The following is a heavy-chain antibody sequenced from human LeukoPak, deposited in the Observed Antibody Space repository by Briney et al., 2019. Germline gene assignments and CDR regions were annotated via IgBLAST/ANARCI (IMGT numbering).Heavy chain of an antibody. CDR3: VRDRSGWSLDP. CDR1: GFIFSNYE. D-gene: IGHD6-19*01. J-gene: IGHJ5*02. CDR2: ISYSGNSI. Sequence: GGSLRLSCVASGFIFSNYEMTWVRQAPGKGLEWVSFISYSGNSIYYADSVKGRVTISRDNAKKSLYLQMNSLRAEDTAVYYCVRDRSGWSLDPWGQGTLVTVSS. V-gene: IGHV3-48*03.